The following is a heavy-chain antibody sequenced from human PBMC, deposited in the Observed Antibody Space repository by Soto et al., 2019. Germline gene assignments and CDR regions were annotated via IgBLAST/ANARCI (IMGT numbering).Heavy chain of an antibody. J-gene: IGHJ4*02. V-gene: IGHV3-23*01. CDR1: GFSLSSYA. CDR3: ARDCSSSSRSVWAY. D-gene: IGHD2-2*01. CDR2: ITASGEKL. Sequence: RGSLRLSCAASGFSLSSYAMTWVRQAPGKGLEWVSGITASGEKLYYADSVKGRFTVSRDNSKNTLYLQMHSLRADDTAVYYCARDCSSSSRSVWAYWGQGTLVTVSS.